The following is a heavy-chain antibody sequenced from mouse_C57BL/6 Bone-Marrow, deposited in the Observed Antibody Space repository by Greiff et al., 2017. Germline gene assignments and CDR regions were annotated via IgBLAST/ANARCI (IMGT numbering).Heavy chain of an antibody. CDR3: AITTVVEGGYFDV. CDR1: GYTFTDYN. J-gene: IGHJ1*03. D-gene: IGHD1-1*01. CDR2: INPNNGGT. Sequence: EVQLQQSGPELVKPGASVKMSCKASGYTFTDYNMHWVKQSHGKSLEWIGYINPNNGGTSYNQKFKGKATLTVNKSSSTAYMELRSLTSGDSAVYYCAITTVVEGGYFDVWGTGTTVTVSS. V-gene: IGHV1-22*01.